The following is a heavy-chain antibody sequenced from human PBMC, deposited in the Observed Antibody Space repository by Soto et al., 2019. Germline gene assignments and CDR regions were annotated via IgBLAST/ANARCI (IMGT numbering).Heavy chain of an antibody. Sequence: GGSLRLSCAASGFTFSNYAMHWVRQAPGKGLEWVAVISYDGANKYYADSVKGRFTISRDSSKNTLYLQMNSLRPEDTAVYFCARGGYCNSSSCYRYGMDVWGQGTTVTVSS. J-gene: IGHJ6*02. CDR1: GFTFSNYA. V-gene: IGHV3-30-3*01. CDR2: ISYDGANK. CDR3: ARGGYCNSSSCYRYGMDV. D-gene: IGHD2-2*03.